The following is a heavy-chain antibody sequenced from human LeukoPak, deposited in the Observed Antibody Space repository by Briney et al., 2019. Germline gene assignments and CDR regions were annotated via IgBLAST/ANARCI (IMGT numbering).Heavy chain of an antibody. D-gene: IGHD3-22*01. V-gene: IGHV3-30*02. CDR3: TRDRGGRNYYDSSGYPLY. CDR2: IEYDGSKK. CDR1: GFTFSSYV. Sequence: GGSVRLSCAASGFTFSSYVMHWLRQAPGKGLEWVAFIEYDGSKKYYLDSVKGRFTISRDNSKSTLHLQMNSPRAEDTAVYYCTRDRGGRNYYDSSGYPLYWGQGTLVTVSS. J-gene: IGHJ4*02.